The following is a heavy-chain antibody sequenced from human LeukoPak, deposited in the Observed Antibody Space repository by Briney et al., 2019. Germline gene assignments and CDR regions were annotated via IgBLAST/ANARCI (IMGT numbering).Heavy chain of an antibody. Sequence: SETLSLTCTVSGGSIRSSYYYWGWIRQPPGKGLEWIGSVLYSGTTYNNPSLKSRITISVDTSKNQFSLKLSSVTAADTAVYYCARRGKTGPLNWFDPWGQGTLVTVSS. CDR1: GGSIRSSYYY. J-gene: IGHJ5*02. CDR2: VLYSGTT. D-gene: IGHD1-1*01. V-gene: IGHV4-39*01. CDR3: ARRGKTGPLNWFDP.